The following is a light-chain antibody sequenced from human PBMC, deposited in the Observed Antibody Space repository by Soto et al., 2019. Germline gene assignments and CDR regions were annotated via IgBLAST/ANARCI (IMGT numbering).Light chain of an antibody. CDR2: SAS. J-gene: IGKJ4*01. V-gene: IGKV3-15*01. Sequence: LTQSPCTLSLSPGERATLSCRASQSISNNLAWYQQKSGQAPRLLIYSASTRATGIPARFSGSGSGTEFTLTISSLQSEDFAVYFCQQSSKWPLTFGGGTKVDIK. CDR1: QSISNN. CDR3: QQSSKWPLT.